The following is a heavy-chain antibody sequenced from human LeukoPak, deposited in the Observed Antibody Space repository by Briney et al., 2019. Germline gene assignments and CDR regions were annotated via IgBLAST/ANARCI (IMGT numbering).Heavy chain of an antibody. CDR3: VRHWNADY. V-gene: IGHV5-51*01. D-gene: IGHD1-1*01. Sequence: GESLKISCKGSGYSFTSYWIGWVRQMPGKGLEWMGLFYPTDSDTRYSPSFQGQVAISVDKSISTAYLQWSSLEASDTAIYYCVRHWNADYWGQGTLVTVSS. CDR2: FYPTDSDT. J-gene: IGHJ4*02. CDR1: GYSFTSYW.